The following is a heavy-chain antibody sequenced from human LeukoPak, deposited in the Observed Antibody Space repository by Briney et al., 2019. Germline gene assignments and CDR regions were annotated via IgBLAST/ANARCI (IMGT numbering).Heavy chain of an antibody. CDR1: GGSIGSSSYY. Sequence: PSETLSLTCTVSGGSIGSSSYYWGWIRQPPGKGLEWIGSIYYSGSTYYNPSLKSRVTISVDTSKNQFSLKLSSVTAADTAVYYCARQPIDVWGSYRPNWFDPWGQGTLVTVSS. CDR3: ARQPIDVWGSYRPNWFDP. J-gene: IGHJ5*02. V-gene: IGHV4-39*01. CDR2: IYYSGST. D-gene: IGHD3-16*02.